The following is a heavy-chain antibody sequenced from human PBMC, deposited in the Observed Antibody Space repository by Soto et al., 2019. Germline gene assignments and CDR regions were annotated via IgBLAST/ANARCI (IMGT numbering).Heavy chain of an antibody. CDR2: ISGSGGST. D-gene: IGHD6-19*01. Sequence: GGSLRLSCAASGFTFSSYAMSWVRQAPGKGLEWVSAISGSGGSTYYADSVKGRFTISRDNSKNTLYLQMNSLRAEDMAVYYCAKGISSSGWYLYWGQGTLVTVSS. J-gene: IGHJ4*02. V-gene: IGHV3-23*01. CDR3: AKGISSSGWYLY. CDR1: GFTFSSYA.